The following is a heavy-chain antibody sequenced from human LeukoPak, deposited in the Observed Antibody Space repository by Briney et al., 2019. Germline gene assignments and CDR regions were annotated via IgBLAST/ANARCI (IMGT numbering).Heavy chain of an antibody. CDR2: IYYSGST. J-gene: IGHJ4*02. CDR3: ARGFRGDNFDY. V-gene: IGHV4-39*07. D-gene: IGHD7-27*01. Sequence: NSSETLSLTCTVSGGSISSSSYYWGWIRQPPGKGLEWIGSIYYSGSTYYNPSLKSRVTISVDTSKNQFSLKLSSVTAADTAVYFCARGFRGDNFDYWGQGTLVTVSS. CDR1: GGSISSSSYY.